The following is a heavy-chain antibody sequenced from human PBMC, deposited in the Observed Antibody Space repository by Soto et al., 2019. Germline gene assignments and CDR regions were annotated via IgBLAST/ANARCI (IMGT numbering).Heavy chain of an antibody. CDR1: GFTFSSYG. D-gene: IGHD3-10*01. J-gene: IGHJ4*02. Sequence: GGSLRLSCAASGFTFSSYGMHWVRQAPGKGLEWVAVIWYDGSNKYYADSVKGRFTISRDNSKNTLYLQMNSLRAEDTAVYYCARDQGGSIWFGELLYIDYWGQGTLVTVSS. CDR2: IWYDGSNK. V-gene: IGHV3-33*01. CDR3: ARDQGGSIWFGELLYIDY.